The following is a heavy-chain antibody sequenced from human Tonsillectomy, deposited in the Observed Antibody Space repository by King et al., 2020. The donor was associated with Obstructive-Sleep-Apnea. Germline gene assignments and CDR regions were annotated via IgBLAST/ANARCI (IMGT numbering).Heavy chain of an antibody. CDR3: AKDHDYGDYRFAFDI. Sequence: VQLVESGGGVVQPGRSLRLSCAASGFSFSSYGMHWVRQAPGKGLVWVSFIRYDGSNKYYADSVKGRFTISRDNSKNTLYLQMNSLRAEDTAVYYCAKDHDYGDYRFAFDIWGQGTMVTVSS. J-gene: IGHJ3*02. D-gene: IGHD4-17*01. CDR1: GFSFSSYG. CDR2: IRYDGSNK. V-gene: IGHV3-30*02.